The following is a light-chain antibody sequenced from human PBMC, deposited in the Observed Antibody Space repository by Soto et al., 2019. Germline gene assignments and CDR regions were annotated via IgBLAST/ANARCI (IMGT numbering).Light chain of an antibody. CDR1: SSDFGGYNY. Sequence: QSALTQPPSASGSPGQPVTISCTGTSSDFGGYNYVSWYQQYPGRAPKLMIYEVTKRPSGVPDRFSGSKSGNTASLTVSGLQAEDEADYYCSSYAASNNFYFVFGGGTQLTVL. CDR2: EVT. CDR3: SSYAASNNFYFV. J-gene: IGLJ3*02. V-gene: IGLV2-8*01.